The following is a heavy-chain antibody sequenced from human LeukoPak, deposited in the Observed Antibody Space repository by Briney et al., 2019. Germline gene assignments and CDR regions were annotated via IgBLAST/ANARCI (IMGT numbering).Heavy chain of an antibody. J-gene: IGHJ4*02. Sequence: SQTLSLTSAISVDSVSSNSAAWNWLRQSPSRGLEWLGRTYYRSKWYNDYAVSVKSRITINPDTSKNQFSLQLNSVTPEDTAVYYCARARGVTTPTFDYWGQGTLVTVSS. CDR1: VDSVSSNSAA. CDR3: ARARGVTTPTFDY. D-gene: IGHD4-17*01. V-gene: IGHV6-1*01. CDR2: TYYRSKWYN.